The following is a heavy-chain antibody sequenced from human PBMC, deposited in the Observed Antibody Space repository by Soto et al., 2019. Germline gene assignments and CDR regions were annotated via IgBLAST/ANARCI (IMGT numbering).Heavy chain of an antibody. CDR3: ARLRTGYFDY. Sequence: SETLSLTCTVSGGSISSYYWSWIRQPPGKGLEWIGYIYYSGSTNYNPSLKSRVTISVDTSKNQFSLKLSSVTAADTAVYYCARLRTGYFDYWGQGTLVTVSS. CDR2: IYYSGST. V-gene: IGHV4-59*08. CDR1: GGSISSYY. J-gene: IGHJ4*02. D-gene: IGHD3-9*01.